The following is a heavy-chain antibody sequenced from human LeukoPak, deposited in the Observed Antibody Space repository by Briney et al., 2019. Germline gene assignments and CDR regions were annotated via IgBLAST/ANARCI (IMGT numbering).Heavy chain of an antibody. CDR1: GYTFTSYY. D-gene: IGHD3-9*01. CDR2: INPSGGST. CDR3: ASSSKKYYDILTGSAFDY. J-gene: IGHJ4*02. V-gene: IGHV1-46*01. Sequence: ASVKVSCKASGYTFTSYYMHWVRQAPGQGLEWMGIINPSGGSTSYAQKFQGRVTMTRDMSTSTVYMELSSLRSEDTAVYYCASSSKKYYDILTGSAFDYWGQGTLVTVSS.